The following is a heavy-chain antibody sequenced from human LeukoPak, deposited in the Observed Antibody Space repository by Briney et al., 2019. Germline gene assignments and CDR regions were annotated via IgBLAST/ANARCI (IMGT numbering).Heavy chain of an antibody. J-gene: IGHJ4*02. Sequence: GSLTVSCKASGYTFTNYHINWVRQAPGQGLEWMGWISPHNGTTNNAQKLQGRVTMTTPYMEMRSLRSDDTAVYYCARLAYGAKHIDYWGQGTLVAV. CDR2: ISPHNGTT. CDR3: ARLAYGAKHIDY. V-gene: IGHV1-18*01. CDR1: GYTFTNYH. D-gene: IGHD4-17*01.